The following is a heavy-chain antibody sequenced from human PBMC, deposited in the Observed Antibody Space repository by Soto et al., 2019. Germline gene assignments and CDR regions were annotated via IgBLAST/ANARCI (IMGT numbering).Heavy chain of an antibody. CDR1: GFTFSNSW. CDR2: ISSDGSST. J-gene: IGHJ6*03. CDR3: ARDWSGPSNVAYYYYNMDV. D-gene: IGHD3-3*01. Sequence: EVQLVESGGGLVQPGGSLRLSCAASGFTFSNSWMHWVRQVPGKGLVWVSRISSDGSSTNYADSVKGRFTISRDNAKNTLYLQMNSRRAEDTAVYYCARDWSGPSNVAYYYYNMDVWGKGTTVTVSS. V-gene: IGHV3-74*01.